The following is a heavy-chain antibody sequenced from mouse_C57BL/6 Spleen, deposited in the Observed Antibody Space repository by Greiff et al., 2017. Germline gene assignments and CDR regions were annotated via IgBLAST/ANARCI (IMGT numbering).Heavy chain of an antibody. Sequence: EVQLQQSGPELVKPGASVKISCKASGYTFTDYYMNWVKQSHGKSLEWIGDINPNNGGTSYNQKFKGKATLTVDKSSSTAYMELRSLTSEDSAVYYCARNPVRNDYWGQGTTLTVSS. D-gene: IGHD2-14*01. V-gene: IGHV1-26*01. CDR1: GYTFTDYY. CDR2: INPNNGGT. J-gene: IGHJ2*01. CDR3: ARNPVRNDY.